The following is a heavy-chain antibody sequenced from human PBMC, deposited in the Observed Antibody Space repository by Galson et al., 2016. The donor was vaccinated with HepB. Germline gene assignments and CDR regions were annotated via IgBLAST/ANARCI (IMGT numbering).Heavy chain of an antibody. V-gene: IGHV3-23*01. CDR2: ISGSGGNT. CDR3: GKHGGFDY. D-gene: IGHD3-16*01. Sequence: SLRLSCAASGFTFNTHAMSWVRQAPGKGLEWVSRISGSGGNTDYADFVKGRFTISRGNSKNTLYLYMNNLTAGDTAIYYCGKHGGFDYWGQGALVTVSS. J-gene: IGHJ4*02. CDR1: GFTFNTHA.